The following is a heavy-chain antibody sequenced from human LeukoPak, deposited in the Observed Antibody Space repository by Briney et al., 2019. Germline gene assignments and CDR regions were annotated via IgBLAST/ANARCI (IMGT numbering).Heavy chain of an antibody. J-gene: IGHJ4*02. CDR3: ARGDTIR. Sequence: QPGGSLRLSCAASGFTFSTYSMSWVRQAPGKGLEWVSYISSISSIIYYADSVKGRFTISRDNAKNSLYLQMNSLRAEDTAVYYCARGDTIRGGQGTLVTVSS. D-gene: IGHD2-2*01. CDR2: ISSISSII. CDR1: GFTFSTYS. V-gene: IGHV3-48*04.